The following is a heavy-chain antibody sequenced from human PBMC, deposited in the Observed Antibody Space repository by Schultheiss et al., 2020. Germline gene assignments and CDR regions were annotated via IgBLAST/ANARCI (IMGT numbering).Heavy chain of an antibody. CDR2: ISSSSSYT. Sequence: GESLKISCAASGFTFSDYYMSWIRQAPGKGLEWVSYISSSSSYTNYADSVKGRFTISRDNAKNSLYLQMNSLRAEDTAVYYCASSSVGFGNRGLQHDYWGQGTLVTVSS. V-gene: IGHV3-11*06. J-gene: IGHJ4*02. CDR1: GFTFSDYY. CDR3: ASSSVGFGNRGLQHDY. D-gene: IGHD5-24*01.